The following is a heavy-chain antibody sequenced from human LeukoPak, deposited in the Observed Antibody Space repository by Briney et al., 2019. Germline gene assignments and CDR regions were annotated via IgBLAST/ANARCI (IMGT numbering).Heavy chain of an antibody. CDR3: ARVDYYDSSGHSIDY. CDR1: GFTFSDYW. CDR2: IKQDGSEK. Sequence: GGSLRLSCAASGFTFSDYWMRWVRQAPGKGLEWVADIKQDGSEKYYVDSVKGRFTISRENAKNSLYLQMSSLRAEDTAVYYCARVDYYDSSGHSIDYWGQGTRVTVSS. V-gene: IGHV3-7*01. J-gene: IGHJ4*02. D-gene: IGHD3-22*01.